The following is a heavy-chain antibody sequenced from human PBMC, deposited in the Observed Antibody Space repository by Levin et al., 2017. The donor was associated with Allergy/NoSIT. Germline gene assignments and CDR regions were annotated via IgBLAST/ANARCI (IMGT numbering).Heavy chain of an antibody. CDR2: IRSEAFGGAT. D-gene: IGHD6-13*01. J-gene: IGHJ6*02. V-gene: IGHV3-49*04. CDR3: ARGGPQQLVTYFFGVDV. Sequence: GGSLRLSCATSGFDFGDYALMWVRQAPGKGLEWVAFIRSEAFGGATEYAASVEGRFTFSRDDSKSIAYLQMDSLKPEDSAIYYCARGGPQQLVTYFFGVDVWGQGTTVTVSS. CDR1: GFDFGDYA.